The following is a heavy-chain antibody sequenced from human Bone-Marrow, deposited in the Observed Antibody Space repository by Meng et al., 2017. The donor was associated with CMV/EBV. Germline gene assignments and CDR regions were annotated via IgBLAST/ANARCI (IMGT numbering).Heavy chain of an antibody. CDR3: AREPGVSEDYYYGMDV. D-gene: IGHD2-8*01. CDR1: GYSIRSGFY. J-gene: IGHJ6*02. Sequence: SETLSLSCTVSGYSIRSGFYWGWIRQPPGKGLEWIGSISHSGDTYYNPSLRSRVTMSVDTSRNQFSLKLSSVTAADTAIYYCAREPGVSEDYYYGMDVWGQGTTVTVSS. V-gene: IGHV4-38-2*02. CDR2: ISHSGDT.